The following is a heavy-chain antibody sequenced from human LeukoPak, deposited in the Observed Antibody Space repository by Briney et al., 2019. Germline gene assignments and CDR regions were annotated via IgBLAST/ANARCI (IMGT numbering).Heavy chain of an antibody. CDR2: IIPIFDTS. CDR3: ARNPVIYDSSGYYDY. CDR1: GGTFSSYA. D-gene: IGHD3-22*01. Sequence: EASVKVSCKASGGTFSSYAISWVRQAPGQGLEWMGGIIPIFDTSNYAQKFQGRVTITTDESTSTAYMELGSLRSEDTAVYYCARNPVIYDSSGYYDYWGQGTLVTVSS. V-gene: IGHV1-69*05. J-gene: IGHJ4*02.